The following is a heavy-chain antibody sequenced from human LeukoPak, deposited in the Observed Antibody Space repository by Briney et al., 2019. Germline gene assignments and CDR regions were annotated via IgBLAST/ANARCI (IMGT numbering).Heavy chain of an antibody. CDR2: ISGSGGST. Sequence: GGSLRLSCAASGFTFSSYAMNWIRQAPGKGLEWVSAISGSGGSTYYADSVKGRFTISRDNSKNTLYLQMNSLRAEDTAVYYCAKSSKELKYCSSTSCRRTYYYMDVWGKGTTVTVSS. CDR3: AKSSKELKYCSSTSCRRTYYYMDV. CDR1: GFTFSSYA. J-gene: IGHJ6*03. V-gene: IGHV3-23*01. D-gene: IGHD2-2*01.